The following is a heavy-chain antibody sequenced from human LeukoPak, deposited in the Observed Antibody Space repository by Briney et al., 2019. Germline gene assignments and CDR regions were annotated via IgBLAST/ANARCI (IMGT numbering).Heavy chain of an antibody. J-gene: IGHJ4*02. CDR1: GFTFSSYW. CDR2: ISGSGGST. V-gene: IGHV3-23*01. D-gene: IGHD2-21*02. Sequence: GGSLRLSCAASGFTFSSYWMSWGRQAPGKGLEWVSAISGSGGSTYYADSVKGRFTISRDNSKNTLYLQMNSLRAEDTAVYYCAKVSHIVVVTATLFDYWGQGTLVTVSS. CDR3: AKVSHIVVVTATLFDY.